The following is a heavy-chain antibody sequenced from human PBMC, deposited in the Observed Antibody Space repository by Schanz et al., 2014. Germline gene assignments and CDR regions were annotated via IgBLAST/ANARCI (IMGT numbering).Heavy chain of an antibody. Sequence: QVQLVQSGAEVKKPGASVKVSCKASGYTFTSYSIHWVRQAPGQGLEWMGRIIPSLGLAKYEQKFQDKVTITADKSTSTAYMELTSLRSEDTAVYYCAGTYCSSTSCYTGYYYMDVWGKGTTVTVS. CDR3: AGTYCSSTSCYTGYYYMDV. CDR1: GYTFTSYS. J-gene: IGHJ6*03. V-gene: IGHV1-69*02. D-gene: IGHD2-2*02. CDR2: IIPSLGLA.